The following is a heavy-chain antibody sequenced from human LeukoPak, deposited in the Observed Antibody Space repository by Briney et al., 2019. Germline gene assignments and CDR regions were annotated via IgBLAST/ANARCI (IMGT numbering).Heavy chain of an antibody. J-gene: IGHJ3*02. CDR1: GGTFSSYA. CDR2: IIPIFGTA. Sequence: TSVKASCKASGGTFSSYAISWVRQAPGQGLEWMGGIIPIFGTANYAQKFQGRVTITADESTSTAYMELSSLRSEDTAVYYCAGKVNAGIAAAGGAFDIWGQGTMVTVSS. D-gene: IGHD6-13*01. V-gene: IGHV1-69*13. CDR3: AGKVNAGIAAAGGAFDI.